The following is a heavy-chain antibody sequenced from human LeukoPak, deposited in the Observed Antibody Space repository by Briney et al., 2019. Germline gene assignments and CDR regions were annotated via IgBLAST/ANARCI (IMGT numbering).Heavy chain of an antibody. D-gene: IGHD6-13*01. CDR3: AKNLPAAGTDSYMDV. Sequence: ASVRVSCKASGYTFTGYYMHWVRQAPGQGLEWMGWINPNSGGTNYAQKFQGRVTMTRDTSISTAYMELSRLRSDDTAIYYCAKNLPAAGTDSYMDVWGKGTTVIVSS. CDR2: INPNSGGT. V-gene: IGHV1-2*02. J-gene: IGHJ6*03. CDR1: GYTFTGYY.